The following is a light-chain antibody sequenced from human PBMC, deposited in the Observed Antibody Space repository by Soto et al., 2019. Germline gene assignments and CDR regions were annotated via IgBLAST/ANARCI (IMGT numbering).Light chain of an antibody. V-gene: IGKV3-11*01. CDR2: DAS. CDR3: QQRSNWLLA. CDR1: QSVKSY. J-gene: IGKJ4*02. Sequence: EIVLTQSPATLSLSPGESVTLSCRASQSVKSYLAWYQHKPGQAHRLLIYDASNRVTGIPARFSGSGYGKDFTLTISSLEPDDFAVYYCQQRSNWLLAFGGGTKVEI.